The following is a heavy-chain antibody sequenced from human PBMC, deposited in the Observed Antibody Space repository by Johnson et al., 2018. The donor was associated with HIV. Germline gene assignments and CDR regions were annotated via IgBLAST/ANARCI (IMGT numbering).Heavy chain of an antibody. Sequence: VQLVESGGGVVQPGRSLRLSCAASGFTFSSYDMHWVRQATGKGLEWVSAIGTAGDTYYPGSVKGRFTISRENAKNSLYLQMNSLRAEDTALYYCARGIVLVVGATRGDGFDIWGQGTMVTVSS. J-gene: IGHJ3*02. V-gene: IGHV3-13*01. CDR1: GFTFSSYD. CDR3: ARGIVLVVGATRGDGFDI. D-gene: IGHD2-15*01. CDR2: IGTAGDT.